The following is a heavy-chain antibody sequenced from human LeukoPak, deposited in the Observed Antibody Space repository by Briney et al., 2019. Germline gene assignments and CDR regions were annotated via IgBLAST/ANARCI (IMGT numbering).Heavy chain of an antibody. J-gene: IGHJ4*02. D-gene: IGHD3-10*01. CDR3: ARDSGSGFDY. CDR1: GFTFRNYW. V-gene: IGHV3-74*01. Sequence: GGSLRLSCAASGFTFRNYWMHWHRQAPGKGLVWVSRINFHGNTTTYADSVKGRFTMSRDNAKNNLYLQMHTLTAKDTAIYYCARDSGSGFDYWGRGTRVSVS. CDR2: INFHGNTT.